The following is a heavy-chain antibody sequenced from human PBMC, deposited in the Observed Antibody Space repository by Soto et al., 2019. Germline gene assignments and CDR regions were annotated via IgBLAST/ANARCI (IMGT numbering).Heavy chain of an antibody. V-gene: IGHV4-39*01. CDR3: ARHGHWAPLDD. CDR2: SYYIRNT. D-gene: IGHD3-16*01. Sequence: QLQERGPGLVNPSETLPLPCRVSGVSFASRSFSWVWFRQPPGEGLEGLGSSYYIRNTYYNSSLRSRVTLSVDTSKNQFSLRLSSVTAADTAVYYCARHGHWAPLDDWGQGTLVTVSS. J-gene: IGHJ4*02. CDR1: GVSFASRSFS.